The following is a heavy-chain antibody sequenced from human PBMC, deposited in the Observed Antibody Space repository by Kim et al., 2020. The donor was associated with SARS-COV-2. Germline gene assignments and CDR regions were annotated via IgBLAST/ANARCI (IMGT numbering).Heavy chain of an antibody. D-gene: IGHD5-18*01. Sequence: SQTLSLTCAISGDSVSSNSAAWNWIRQSPSRGLEWLGRTYYTSKWYYDYAVSVKSRITINPDTSKNQFSLQLNSVTPDDTAVYYCARGGGEPYSYGTISYWGQGTLVTVSS. J-gene: IGHJ4*02. CDR2: TYYTSKWYY. CDR1: GDSVSSNSAA. CDR3: ARGGGEPYSYGTISY. V-gene: IGHV6-1*01.